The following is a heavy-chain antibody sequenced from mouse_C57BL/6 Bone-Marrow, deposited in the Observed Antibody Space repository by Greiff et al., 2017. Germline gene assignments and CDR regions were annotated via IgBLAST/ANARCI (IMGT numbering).Heavy chain of an antibody. CDR2: INPNNGGT. Sequence: EVQLMESGPELVKPGASVKMSCKASGYTFTDYNMHWVKQSPGKSLEWIGYINPNNGGTSYNQKFKGKATLTVNKSSSTAYMELRSLTSEDSAVYYCARVITTVVFDYWGQGTTLTVSS. CDR1: GYTFTDYN. CDR3: ARVITTVVFDY. D-gene: IGHD1-1*01. V-gene: IGHV1-22*01. J-gene: IGHJ2*01.